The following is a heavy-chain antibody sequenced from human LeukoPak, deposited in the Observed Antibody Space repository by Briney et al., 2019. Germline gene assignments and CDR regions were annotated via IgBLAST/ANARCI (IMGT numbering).Heavy chain of an antibody. CDR3: AGTWKYQSLDNFYGSGV. D-gene: IGHD2-2*01. J-gene: IGHJ6*02. CDR2: VSYSGST. V-gene: IGHV4-59*01. CDR1: GGSISNYY. Sequence: PSETLSLTCTVSGGSISNYYWNWIRQPPGKGLEWIGYVSYSGSTNYNPSLKSRVIISLYTSKNQFSLILNSVTAADTAVYFCAGTWKYQSLDNFYGSGVWGQGTPVTVSS.